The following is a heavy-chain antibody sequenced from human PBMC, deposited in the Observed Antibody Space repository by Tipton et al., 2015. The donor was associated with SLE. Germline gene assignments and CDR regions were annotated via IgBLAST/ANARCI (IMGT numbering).Heavy chain of an antibody. CDR2: IYTSGST. J-gene: IGHJ5*02. Sequence: TLSLTCTVSGGSISSGSYYWSWIRQPAGKGLEWIGRIYTSGSTNYNPSLKSRVTISVDTSKNQFSLKLSSVTAADTAVYYCARDTFSWGQGTLVTVSS. CDR3: ARDTFS. V-gene: IGHV4-61*02. CDR1: GGSISSGSYY.